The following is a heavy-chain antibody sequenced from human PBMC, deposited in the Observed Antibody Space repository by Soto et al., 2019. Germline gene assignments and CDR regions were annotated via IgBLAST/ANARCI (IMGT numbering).Heavy chain of an antibody. D-gene: IGHD3-3*01. CDR3: VSSRTAVFGDALDI. J-gene: IGHJ3*02. Sequence: PSETLSLTCSVSGGSISSFFRNWIQQAPGKGLEWIGCIYDSGDANYNPSLKSRVTISLDTSKNQFSLKLSSVTAADTAVYYCVSSRTAVFGDALDIWALGTMVTVSS. CDR2: IYDSGDA. V-gene: IGHV4-59*03. CDR1: GGSISSFF.